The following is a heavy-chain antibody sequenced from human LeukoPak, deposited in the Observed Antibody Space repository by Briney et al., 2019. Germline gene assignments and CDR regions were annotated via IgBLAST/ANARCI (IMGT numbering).Heavy chain of an antibody. Sequence: PGRSLRLSCAASGFTFSSYAMHWVRQAPGKGLEWVAVISYDGSNKYYADSVKGRFTISRDNSKNTLYLQMNSLRAEDTAVYYCARQGAHSGWYYDYWGQGTLVTVSS. J-gene: IGHJ4*02. CDR2: ISYDGSNK. CDR1: GFTFSSYA. CDR3: ARQGAHSGWYYDY. V-gene: IGHV3-30-3*01. D-gene: IGHD6-19*01.